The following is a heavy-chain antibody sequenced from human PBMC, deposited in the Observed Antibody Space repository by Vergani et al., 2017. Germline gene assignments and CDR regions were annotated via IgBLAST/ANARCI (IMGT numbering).Heavy chain of an antibody. V-gene: IGHV3-30*04. CDR3: ARDTRVIGDSRFDY. Sequence: VQLLESGGGVVQPGRSLRLSCAASGFTFSSYAMHWVRQAPGKGLEWVAVISYDGSNKYYADSVKGRFTISRDNSKNTLYLQMNSLRAEDTAVYYCARDTRVIGDSRFDYWGQGTLVTVSS. D-gene: IGHD4-17*01. J-gene: IGHJ4*02. CDR1: GFTFSSYA. CDR2: ISYDGSNK.